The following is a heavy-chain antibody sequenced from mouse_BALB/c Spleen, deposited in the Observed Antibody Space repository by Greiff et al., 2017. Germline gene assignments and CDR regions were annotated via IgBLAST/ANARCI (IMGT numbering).Heavy chain of an antibody. V-gene: IGHV14-3*02. J-gene: IGHJ3*01. Sequence: VQLQQSGAELVKPGASVKLSCTASGFNIKDTYMHWVKQRPEQGLEWIGRIDPANGNTKYDPKFQGKATITADTSSNTAYLQLSSLTSEDTAVYYCVSIYYDYDGFAYWGQGTLVTVSA. CDR1: GFNIKDTY. D-gene: IGHD2-4*01. CDR2: IDPANGNT. CDR3: VSIYYDYDGFAY.